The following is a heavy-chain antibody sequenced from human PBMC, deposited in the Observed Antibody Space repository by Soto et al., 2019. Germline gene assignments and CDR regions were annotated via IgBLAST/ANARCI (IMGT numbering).Heavy chain of an antibody. J-gene: IGHJ4*02. Sequence: EVQLVESGGGLVKPGGSLRLSCAASGSTFSNAWMGWVRQAPGKGPEWVGRILSKADGGATDYAAPMKGRFTISRDDSKNTLDLQMDSLKTEYTAVYYCTRYLTTGGGQGTLVTVSS. CDR3: TRYLTTG. V-gene: IGHV3-15*01. D-gene: IGHD4-4*01. CDR2: ILSKADGGAT. CDR1: GSTFSNAW.